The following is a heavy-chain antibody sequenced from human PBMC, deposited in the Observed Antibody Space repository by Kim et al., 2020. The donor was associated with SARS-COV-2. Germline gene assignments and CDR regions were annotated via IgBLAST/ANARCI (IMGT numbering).Heavy chain of an antibody. J-gene: IGHJ3*02. CDR2: IIPIFGTA. Sequence: SVKVSCKASGGTFSSYAISWVRQAPGQGLEWMGGIIPIFGTANYAQKFQGRVTITADESTSTAYMELSSLRSEDTAVYYCARERITMIVLVITTNAFDIWGQGTMFTVSS. V-gene: IGHV1-69*13. CDR3: ARERITMIVLVITTNAFDI. CDR1: GGTFSSYA. D-gene: IGHD3-22*01.